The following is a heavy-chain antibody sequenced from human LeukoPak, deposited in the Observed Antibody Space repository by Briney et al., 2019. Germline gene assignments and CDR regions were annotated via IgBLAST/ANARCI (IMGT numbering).Heavy chain of an antibody. CDR1: GFTFSTST. CDR2: ISTSSNYV. CDR3: AREGEAFDI. J-gene: IGHJ3*02. Sequence: PGGSLRLSCAASGFTFSTSTMPWVRQAPGKGLVWVSSISTSSNYVYYVDSVKGRSTTSRDNAKNSLYLQMNSLRAEDTAVYFCAREGEAFDIWGQGTMVTVSS. V-gene: IGHV3-21*01. D-gene: IGHD3-10*01.